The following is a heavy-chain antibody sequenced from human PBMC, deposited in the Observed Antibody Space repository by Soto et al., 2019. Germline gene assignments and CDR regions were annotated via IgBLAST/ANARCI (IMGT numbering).Heavy chain of an antibody. D-gene: IGHD4-17*01. CDR3: AKDSYDYGDYRWFDP. V-gene: IGHV3-23*01. CDR1: GFTFSSYA. CDR2: ISGSGGST. Sequence: EVQLLESGGGLVQPGGSLRLSCAASGFTFSSYAMSWVRQAPGKGLEWVSDISGSGGSTYYADSVKGRFTISGDNSKNTLYLQMNSLRAEDTAVIYCAKDSYDYGDYRWFDPWGQGTLVTVSS. J-gene: IGHJ5*02.